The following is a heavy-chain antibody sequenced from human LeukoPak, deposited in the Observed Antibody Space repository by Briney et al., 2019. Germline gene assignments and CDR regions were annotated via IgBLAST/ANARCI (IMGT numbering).Heavy chain of an antibody. Sequence: GGSLRLSCAASGFTFSSYSMNWVRQAPGKGLEWVSSISSSSSYMYYADSVKGRFTISRDNAKNSLYLQMNSLRAEDTAVYYCARDLYTLPEYSSGWFGAFDIWGQGTMVTVSS. CDR1: GFTFSSYS. D-gene: IGHD6-19*01. CDR3: ARDLYTLPEYSSGWFGAFDI. V-gene: IGHV3-21*01. J-gene: IGHJ3*02. CDR2: ISSSSSYM.